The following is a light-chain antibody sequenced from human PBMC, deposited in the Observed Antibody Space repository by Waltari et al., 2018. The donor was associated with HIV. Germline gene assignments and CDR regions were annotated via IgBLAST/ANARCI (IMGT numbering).Light chain of an antibody. J-gene: IGKJ1*01. V-gene: IGKV3-15*01. CDR1: QSVSSN. Sequence: IEMTQSPATPSVSPGERATLSCRASQSVSSNLAWYQQNPGQAPRLLIYGASTRATGIPARFSGSGSGTEFTLTISSLQSEDFVVYYCQQYNNWPPRSFGQGTKVEIK. CDR3: QQYNNWPPRS. CDR2: GAS.